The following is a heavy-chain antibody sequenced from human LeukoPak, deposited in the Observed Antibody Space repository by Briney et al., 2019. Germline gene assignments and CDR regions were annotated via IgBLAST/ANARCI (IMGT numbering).Heavy chain of an antibody. Sequence: ASVKVSCKASGSTFTSYYMHWVRQAPGQGLEWMGIINPSGGSTSYAQNFQGRVTMTRDMSTRTVYMELSSLRSEDTAVYYLARARRPYDAFDIWGQGTMVAVSS. CDR1: GSTFTSYY. V-gene: IGHV1-46*01. CDR2: INPSGGST. J-gene: IGHJ3*02. CDR3: ARARRPYDAFDI.